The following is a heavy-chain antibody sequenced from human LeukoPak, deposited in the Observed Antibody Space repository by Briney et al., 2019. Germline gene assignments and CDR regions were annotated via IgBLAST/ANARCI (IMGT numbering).Heavy chain of an antibody. J-gene: IGHJ4*02. CDR3: ARDLTGWGESSGYSDY. V-gene: IGHV3-30*01. Sequence: GRSMRLSCAASGFTFSSYAMHWVSQAPGKGLEWVALISYDGTNKFYEDSVKGRFTISRDNSKNTLFLQVNSLRAEDTAVYYCARDLTGWGESSGYSDYWGQGTLVTVSS. D-gene: IGHD3-22*01. CDR2: ISYDGTNK. CDR1: GFTFSSYA.